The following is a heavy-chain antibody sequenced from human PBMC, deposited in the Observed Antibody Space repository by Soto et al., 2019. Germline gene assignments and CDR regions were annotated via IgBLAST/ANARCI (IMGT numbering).Heavy chain of an antibody. CDR2: MNPNSGNT. Sequence: QVQLVQSGAEVKKPGASVKVSCKASGYTFTSYDINWVRQATGQGLEWMGWMNPNSGNTGYAQKFQGRVTMTRNTSISTAYMELSSLRSEDTAVYYCARRGVTGIAARRKGSWFDPWGQGTLVTVSS. J-gene: IGHJ5*02. CDR3: ARRGVTGIAARRKGSWFDP. V-gene: IGHV1-8*01. CDR1: GYTFTSYD. D-gene: IGHD6-6*01.